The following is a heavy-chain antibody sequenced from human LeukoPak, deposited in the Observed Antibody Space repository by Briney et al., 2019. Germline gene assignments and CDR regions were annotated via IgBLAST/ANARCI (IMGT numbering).Heavy chain of an antibody. Sequence: GRSLRLSCAASGFTLSSYAMHWVRQAPGKGLEWVAVISYDGSNKYYADSVKGRFTISRDNSKNTLYLQMNSLRAEDTAVYYCARGVSGSYMFDYWGQGTLVTVSS. CDR2: ISYDGSNK. CDR3: ARGVSGSYMFDY. D-gene: IGHD1-26*01. CDR1: GFTLSSYA. J-gene: IGHJ4*02. V-gene: IGHV3-30-3*01.